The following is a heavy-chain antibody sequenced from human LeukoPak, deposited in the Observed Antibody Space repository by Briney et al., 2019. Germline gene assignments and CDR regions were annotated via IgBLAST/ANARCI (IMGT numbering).Heavy chain of an antibody. CDR3: VKVTAAGFADH. CDR2: IGWNGGGI. CDR1: GFTFDDYA. J-gene: IGHJ4*02. Sequence: PGRSLRLSCAASGFTFDDYAMHWVRQAPGKGLDWVSGIGWNGGGIVYADSVKGRFTISRDNAKKSLFLQMNSLGAEDTALYYCVKVTAAGFADHWGQGTLVIVSS. V-gene: IGHV3-9*01. D-gene: IGHD6-13*01.